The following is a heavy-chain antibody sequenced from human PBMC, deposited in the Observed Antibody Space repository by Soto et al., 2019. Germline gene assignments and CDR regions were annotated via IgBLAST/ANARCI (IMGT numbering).Heavy chain of an antibody. CDR2: INPSGGST. Sequence: ASVKVSCKASGYTFTSYYMRWLRQSPGQGLEWMGIINPSGGSTSYAQKFQGRVTMTRDTSTSTVYMELSSLRSEDTAVYYCARGLVVTATRYAFDIWGQGTMVTVPS. D-gene: IGHD2-21*02. CDR3: ARGLVVTATRYAFDI. CDR1: GYTFTSYY. V-gene: IGHV1-46*01. J-gene: IGHJ3*02.